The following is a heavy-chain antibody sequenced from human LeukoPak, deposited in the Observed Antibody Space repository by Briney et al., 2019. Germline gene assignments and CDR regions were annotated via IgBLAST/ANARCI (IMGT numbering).Heavy chain of an antibody. CDR2: IYYSGST. CDR3: ARGTYYYDSSGYYPIDY. J-gene: IGHJ4*02. Sequence: SETLSLTCTVSGGSISSGDYYWGWIRQPPGKGLEWIGYIYYSGSTYYNPSLKSRVTISVDTSKNQFSLKLSSVTAADTAVYYCARGTYYYDSSGYYPIDYWGQGTLVTVSS. V-gene: IGHV4-30-4*01. CDR1: GGSISSGDYY. D-gene: IGHD3-22*01.